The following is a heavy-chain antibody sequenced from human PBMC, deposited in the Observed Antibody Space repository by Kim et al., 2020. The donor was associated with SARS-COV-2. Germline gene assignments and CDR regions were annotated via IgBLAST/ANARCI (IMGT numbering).Heavy chain of an antibody. Sequence: STYYAASVKGRFTISRDIPKDTLYLQMNSRRADDTAVYYWSRSTVGAYFDYWGQGSLVSVSS. CDR3: SRSTVGAYFDY. J-gene: IGHJ4*02. D-gene: IGHD1-26*01. V-gene: IGHV3-53*01. CDR2: ST.